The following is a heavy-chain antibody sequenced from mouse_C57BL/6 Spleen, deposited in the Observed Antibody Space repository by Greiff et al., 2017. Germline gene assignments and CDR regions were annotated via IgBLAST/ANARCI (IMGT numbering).Heavy chain of an antibody. CDR3: ARGITTVVATKGFFDY. J-gene: IGHJ2*01. D-gene: IGHD1-1*01. Sequence: VQLKQSGAELVKPGASVKISCKASGYAFSSYWMNWVKQRPGKGLEWIGQIYPGDGDTNYNGKFKGKDTLTAAKSSSTAYMQLSSLTSEDSAVYFCARGITTVVATKGFFDYWGQGTTLTVSS. V-gene: IGHV1-80*01. CDR2: IYPGDGDT. CDR1: GYAFSSYW.